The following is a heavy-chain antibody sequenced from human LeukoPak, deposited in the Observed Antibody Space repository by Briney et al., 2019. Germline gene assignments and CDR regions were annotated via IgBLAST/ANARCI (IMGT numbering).Heavy chain of an antibody. CDR2: IKQDGSEK. CDR1: GFTFSSYW. Sequence: GGSLRLSCAASGFTFSSYWMSWVRQAPGKGLEWVANIKQDGSEKYYVDSVKGRFTISRDNAKNPLYLQMNSLRAEDTAVYYCARLGYSLTNWFDPWGQGTLVTVSS. D-gene: IGHD2-21*01. CDR3: ARLGYSLTNWFDP. V-gene: IGHV3-7*01. J-gene: IGHJ5*02.